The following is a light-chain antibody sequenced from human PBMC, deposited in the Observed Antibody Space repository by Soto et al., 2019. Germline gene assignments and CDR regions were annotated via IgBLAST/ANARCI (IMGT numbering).Light chain of an antibody. CDR3: QQYNRYSLT. Sequence: DIQMTQSPSTLSASVGDRVTITCRASQSISSWLAWYQQKPGKVPKLLIYDASSLESGVPSRFSGSGSDTEFTLTINNLQPDDFATYHCQQYNRYSLTFGGGTKVEIK. V-gene: IGKV1-5*01. J-gene: IGKJ4*01. CDR1: QSISSW. CDR2: DAS.